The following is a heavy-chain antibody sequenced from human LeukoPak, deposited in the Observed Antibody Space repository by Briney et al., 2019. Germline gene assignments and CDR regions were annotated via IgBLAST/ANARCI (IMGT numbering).Heavy chain of an antibody. J-gene: IGHJ4*02. D-gene: IGHD6-13*01. CDR3: ASDPYSSSWYPWC. CDR2: IYSGGST. CDR1: GFTVSTKY. V-gene: IGHV3-66*01. Sequence: GGSLRLSCAASGFTVSTKYMSWVRQAPGKGLEWVSVIYSGGSTEYADSVKGRFTISRDNSKNTLYLQMNSLRAEDTAVYYCASDPYSSSWYPWCWGQGTLVTVSS.